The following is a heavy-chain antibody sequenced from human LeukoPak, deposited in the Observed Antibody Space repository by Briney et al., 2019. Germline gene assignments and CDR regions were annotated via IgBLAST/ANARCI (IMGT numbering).Heavy chain of an antibody. J-gene: IGHJ4*02. V-gene: IGHV4-30-4*01. CDR2: IYYSGST. Sequence: SQTLSLTCTVSGGSISSGDYYWSWIRQPPGKGLEWIGYIYYSGSTYYNPSLKSRVTISVDTSKNQFPLKLSSVTAADTAVYYCARDLLNEGNHLDYWGQGTLVTVSS. CDR3: ARDLLNEGNHLDY. D-gene: IGHD4-23*01. CDR1: GGSISSGDYY.